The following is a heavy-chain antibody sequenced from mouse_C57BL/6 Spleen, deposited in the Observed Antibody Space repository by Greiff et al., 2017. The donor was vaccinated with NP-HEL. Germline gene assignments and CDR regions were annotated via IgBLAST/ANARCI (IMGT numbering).Heavy chain of an antibody. CDR3: ARSRAYYSNYGFAY. J-gene: IGHJ3*01. D-gene: IGHD2-5*01. V-gene: IGHV1-80*01. Sequence: VQLQQSGAELVKPGASVKISCKASGYAFSSYWMNWVKQRPGKGLEWIGQIYPGDGDTNYNGKFKGKATLTADKSSSTAYMQLSSLTSEDSAVYFCARSRAYYSNYGFAYWGQGTLVTVSA. CDR2: IYPGDGDT. CDR1: GYAFSSYW.